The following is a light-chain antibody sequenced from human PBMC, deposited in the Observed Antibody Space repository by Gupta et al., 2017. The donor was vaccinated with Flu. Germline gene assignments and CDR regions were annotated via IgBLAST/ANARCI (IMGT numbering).Light chain of an antibody. CDR2: EDH. CDR1: KLGDKF. V-gene: IGLV3-1*01. J-gene: IGLJ3*02. Sequence: SYVLTQPPSFSASPGQTATITCSGDKLGDKFACWYQQKPGQSPVLVIYEDHKRPSGIPERFSGSNSGNTATLTISGTQAMDEADYYCQAWVTSTVVFGGGTKLTVL. CDR3: QAWVTSTVV.